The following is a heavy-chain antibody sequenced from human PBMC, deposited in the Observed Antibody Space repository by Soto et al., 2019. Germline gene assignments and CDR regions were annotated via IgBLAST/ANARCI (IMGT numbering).Heavy chain of an antibody. J-gene: IGHJ5*01. D-gene: IGHD4-4*01. V-gene: IGHV1-8*02. CDR2: LNPYSGAT. CDR1: GGTFSSYA. Sequence: ASVKVSCKASGGTFSSYAISWVRQAPGQGLEWMGWLNPYSGATTYGANYKGRINLTRDTSLSTSYMELIGLRSDDTAVYYCATAKRGTVSLLSAWGQGTLVTVSS. CDR3: ATAKRGTVSLLSA.